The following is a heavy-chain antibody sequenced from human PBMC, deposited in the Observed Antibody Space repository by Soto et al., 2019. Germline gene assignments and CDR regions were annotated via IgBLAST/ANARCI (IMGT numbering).Heavy chain of an antibody. Sequence: EVQLVESGGGLVQPGGSLRLSCAASGFTFRTYWLSWVRQVPGKGLEWVANINLDGSEKNYVDSVKGRFTISRENDRNSLYLQMSSLRAEDTALYYCARDGSTSWYSYDYHGMDVWGQGTRVTVSS. V-gene: IGHV3-7*05. CDR3: ARDGSTSWYSYDYHGMDV. D-gene: IGHD5-18*01. CDR1: GFTFRTYW. CDR2: INLDGSEK. J-gene: IGHJ6*02.